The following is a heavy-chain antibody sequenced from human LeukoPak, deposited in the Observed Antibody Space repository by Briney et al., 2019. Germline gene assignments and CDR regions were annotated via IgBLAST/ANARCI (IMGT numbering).Heavy chain of an antibody. Sequence: PSETLSLTCTVSGVSISSYYWRWLRQPPGKGLEWIGYIYYSGSTKYNPSFKRRVTISVDTSKNQFSLKLISVTAADTAVYYCATVVRDDILTGYYIDHWGQGTLVTVSS. CDR3: ATVVRDDILTGYYIDH. J-gene: IGHJ4*02. V-gene: IGHV4-59*01. D-gene: IGHD3-9*01. CDR2: IYYSGST. CDR1: GVSISSYY.